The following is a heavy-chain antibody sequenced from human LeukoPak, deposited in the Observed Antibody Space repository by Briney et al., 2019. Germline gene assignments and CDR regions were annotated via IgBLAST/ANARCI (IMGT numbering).Heavy chain of an antibody. CDR2: IYTSGST. Sequence: SETLSLTCTVSGGSISSYYWSWIRQPAGKGLEWIGRIYTSGSTNYNLFLKTRVTMSVDTSKNQFSLKLSSVTAADTAVYYCVRVRFLESGDAFDIWGQGTMVTVSS. D-gene: IGHD3-3*01. CDR3: VRVRFLESGDAFDI. CDR1: GGSISSYY. J-gene: IGHJ3*02. V-gene: IGHV4-4*07.